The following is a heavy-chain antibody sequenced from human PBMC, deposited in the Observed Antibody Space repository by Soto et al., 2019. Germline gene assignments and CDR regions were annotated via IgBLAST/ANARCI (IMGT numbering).Heavy chain of an antibody. V-gene: IGHV1-18*01. Sequence: QVQLVQSGAEVKKPGASVKVSCKASGYTFTSFGITWVRQALGQGLEWLGWSSPYNGNTHYVQKFQGRVTMTTDTSTSTAYMELRSLRSDDTAVYYCASGGLGYCSGGSCPQNWFDPWGQGTLVTVSS. D-gene: IGHD2-15*01. CDR1: GYTFTSFG. CDR2: SSPYNGNT. CDR3: ASGGLGYCSGGSCPQNWFDP. J-gene: IGHJ5*02.